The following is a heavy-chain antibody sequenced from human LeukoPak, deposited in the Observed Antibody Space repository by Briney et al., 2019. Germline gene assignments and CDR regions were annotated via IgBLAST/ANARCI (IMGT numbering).Heavy chain of an antibody. V-gene: IGHV1-2*02. CDR1: GYTFTDYY. CDR2: INPNSGGT. Sequence: ASVKVSCKASGYTFTDYYMHWVRQAPGQGPEWMGWINPNSGGTNYAQKLQGRVTMTRDTSITTAYMELSRLRSGDTAVYYCARGGPVLVPAAILEYWGQGTLVTVSS. D-gene: IGHD2-2*01. CDR3: ARGGPVLVPAAILEY. J-gene: IGHJ4*02.